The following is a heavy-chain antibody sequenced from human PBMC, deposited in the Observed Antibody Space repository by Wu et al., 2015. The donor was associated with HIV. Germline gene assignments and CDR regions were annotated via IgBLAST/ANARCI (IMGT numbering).Heavy chain of an antibody. V-gene: IGHV1-46*01. CDR1: GFPFTSYS. Sequence: QVYLVQSGAEVKKPGSSVRLSCKASGFPFTSYSMNWVRQAPGQGLEWMGIINPSRGDTNYAQKFQGRLTITRDTSTYTVYMDLSSLRSEDTAIYYCARDNGVYWRRGGKGNGMAVVGPRDHGHR. J-gene: IGHJ6*02. CDR3: ARDNGVYWRRGGKGNGMAV. D-gene: IGHD2-8*01. CDR2: INPSRGDT.